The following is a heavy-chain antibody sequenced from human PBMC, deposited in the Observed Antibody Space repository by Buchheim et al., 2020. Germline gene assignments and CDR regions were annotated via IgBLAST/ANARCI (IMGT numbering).Heavy chain of an antibody. CDR1: GGTFSSYT. Sequence: QVQLVQSGVEVKKPGSSVKVSCNASGGTFSSYTLSWVRQAPGQGLEWMGRIIPILGIANYAQKFQGRVTITADKSTSTAYMELSSLRSEDTDVYYCASSYGHLYGMDVWGQGTT. CDR3: ASSYGHLYGMDV. J-gene: IGHJ6*02. V-gene: IGHV1-69*02. D-gene: IGHD3-10*01. CDR2: IIPILGIA.